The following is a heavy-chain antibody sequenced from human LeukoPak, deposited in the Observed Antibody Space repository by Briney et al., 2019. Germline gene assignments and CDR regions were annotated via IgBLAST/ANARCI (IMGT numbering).Heavy chain of an antibody. CDR2: INTSGST. Sequence: SQTLSLTCTVSGGSINSGTYYRTWIRQPAGKGLEWIGRINTSGSTNYNPSLKSRVTISVDTSKNQVSLQLSSVTAADTAVYYCARESFRSGYYQSSYYHMDVWGKGTTVTVSS. CDR3: ARESFRSGYYQSSYYHMDV. V-gene: IGHV4-61*02. D-gene: IGHD3-3*01. CDR1: GGSINSGTYY. J-gene: IGHJ6*03.